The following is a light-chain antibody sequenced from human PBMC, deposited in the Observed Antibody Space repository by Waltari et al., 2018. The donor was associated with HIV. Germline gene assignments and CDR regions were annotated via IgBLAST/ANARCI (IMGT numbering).Light chain of an antibody. CDR3: SSYSRTSTFV. J-gene: IGLJ1*01. Sequence: QSALTQPASVSGSPGQSIPISCTGTRSAIGDYDFVAWYQQHPGKAPKLMIYDVIQRPSGVSFRFSGSKSGNTASLTISGLQAEDEADYYCSSYSRTSTFVFGPGTKVTVL. CDR2: DVI. CDR1: RSAIGDYDF. V-gene: IGLV2-14*03.